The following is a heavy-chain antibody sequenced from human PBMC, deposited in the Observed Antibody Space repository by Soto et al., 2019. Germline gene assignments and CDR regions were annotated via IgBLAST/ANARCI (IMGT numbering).Heavy chain of an antibody. CDR2: INHSGST. D-gene: IGHD6-13*01. V-gene: IGHV4-34*01. J-gene: IGHJ6*03. CDR1: GGSFSGYY. Sequence: SETLSLTCAVYGGSFSGYYWSWIRQPPGKGLEWIGEINHSGSTNYNPSLKSRVTISVDTSKNQFSLKLSSVTAADTAVYYCARRPGIAAAGTLEQWLVPYYYYYMDVWGKGTTVTVSS. CDR3: ARRPGIAAAGTLEQWLVPYYYYYMDV.